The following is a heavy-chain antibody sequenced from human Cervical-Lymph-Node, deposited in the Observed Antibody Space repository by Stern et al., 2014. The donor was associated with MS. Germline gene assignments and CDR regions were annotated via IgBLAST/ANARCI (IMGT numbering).Heavy chain of an antibody. V-gene: IGHV4-39*01. CDR2: ITHVGST. Sequence: VQLLQSGPRLVKPSETLSLTCSVSGGSISSSDFFWGWIRQPPGTGLEYIGHITHVGSTASNPPLKGRSTISVDPSKGHFSLGLSSGTAADTAVYFCASGYCTSNSCYHNHAMDVWGQGTTVTVSS. CDR3: ASGYCTSNSCYHNHAMDV. D-gene: IGHD2-2*03. J-gene: IGHJ6*02. CDR1: GGSISSSDFF.